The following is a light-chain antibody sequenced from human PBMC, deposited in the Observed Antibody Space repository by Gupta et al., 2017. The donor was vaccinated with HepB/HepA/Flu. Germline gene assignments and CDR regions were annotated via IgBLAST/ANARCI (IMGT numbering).Light chain of an antibody. V-gene: IGLV2-14*01. Sequence: QSALTQPASVSGSPGQSITLSCTGTSSDVGGYNYVSWYQKHPGKAPKLMIYDVSNRPSGVSNRFSGSKSGNTASLTISGLQAEDEADYYCSSYTSSSTRVFGGGTKLTVL. CDR1: SSDVGGYNY. J-gene: IGLJ2*01. CDR3: SSYTSSSTRV. CDR2: DVS.